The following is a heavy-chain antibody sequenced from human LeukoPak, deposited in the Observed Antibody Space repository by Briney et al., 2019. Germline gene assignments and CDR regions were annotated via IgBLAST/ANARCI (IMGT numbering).Heavy chain of an antibody. D-gene: IGHD1-26*01. V-gene: IGHV4-4*07. Sequence: SETLSLTCTVSGDSISSYYWSWIRQPAGKGLEWIGRIYTSGSTNYNPSLMSRVTMSVDTSKNQVSLRLNSVTAADTAVYYCARMKSGSFDCWGQGTLVTVSS. CDR3: ARMKSGSFDC. CDR1: GDSISSYY. J-gene: IGHJ4*02. CDR2: IYTSGST.